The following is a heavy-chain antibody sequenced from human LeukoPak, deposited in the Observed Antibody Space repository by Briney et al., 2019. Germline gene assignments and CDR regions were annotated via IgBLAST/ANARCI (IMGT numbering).Heavy chain of an antibody. CDR2: FHYGGST. J-gene: IGHJ4*02. CDR3: ARQVTFGYAYAYYFDY. D-gene: IGHD3-16*01. CDR1: GGSITNNYYY. Sequence: SETLSLTCTVSGGSITNNYYYWGWISQSPGKGLEWIGNFHYGGSTYYSLSLKSRLTISVDTSKNQFSLRLSSVTAADTAVYYCARQVTFGYAYAYYFDYWGQGTLVTVSS. V-gene: IGHV4-39*01.